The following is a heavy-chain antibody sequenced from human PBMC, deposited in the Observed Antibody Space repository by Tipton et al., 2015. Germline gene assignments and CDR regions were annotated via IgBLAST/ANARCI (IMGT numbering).Heavy chain of an antibody. Sequence: QLVQSGAEVKKPGSSVKVSCKASGGTFSSYAINWVRQAPGQGLEWMGGIIPIFGTANYAQKFQGRVTITADESTNAAYMELSSLRSDDTAVYYCARGGITAAGREFDYWGQGTLVTVSS. V-gene: IGHV1-69*01. J-gene: IGHJ4*02. CDR1: GGTFSSYA. CDR2: IIPIFGTA. D-gene: IGHD6-13*01. CDR3: ARGGITAAGREFDY.